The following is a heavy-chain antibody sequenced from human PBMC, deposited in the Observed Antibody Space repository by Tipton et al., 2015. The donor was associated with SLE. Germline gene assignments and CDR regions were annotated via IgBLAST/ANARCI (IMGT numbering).Heavy chain of an antibody. J-gene: IGHJ4*02. CDR3: ARAPGDSSGFFDY. CDR1: GGSFSGYY. D-gene: IGHD3-22*01. Sequence: TLSLTCAVYGGSFSGYYWGWIRQPPGKGLEWIGYIYTSGSTNYNPSLKSRVTISVDTSKNQFSLKLSSVTAADTAVYYCARAPGDSSGFFDYWGQGTLVTVSS. CDR2: IYTSGST. V-gene: IGHV4-34*01.